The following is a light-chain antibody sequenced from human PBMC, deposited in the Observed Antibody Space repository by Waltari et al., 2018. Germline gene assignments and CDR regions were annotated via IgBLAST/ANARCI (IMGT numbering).Light chain of an antibody. Sequence: DIQMTQSPSTLSPSVGDRVTITCRASQSIAIWLAWYQQKPGKAPNLLIYEASNLGSGVPSRFSGSGSGTQFTLTISSLQPDDFATYYCQQSSSTPITFGQGTRLQIK. V-gene: IGKV1-5*03. CDR2: EAS. J-gene: IGKJ5*01. CDR3: QQSSSTPIT. CDR1: QSIAIW.